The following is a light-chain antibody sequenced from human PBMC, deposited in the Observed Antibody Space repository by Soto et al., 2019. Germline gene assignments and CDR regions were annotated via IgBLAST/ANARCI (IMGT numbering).Light chain of an antibody. CDR3: TSSTSGSLDV. CDR1: SNDVGGYNH. J-gene: IGLJ1*01. CDR2: NVS. Sequence: QSALTQPASVSGSPGQSITISCTGTSNDVGGYNHVSWYQQYPGKVPKLLIYNVSNRPSGVSDRFSGSKSGNTASLTISGLQAEDESDYFCTSSTSGSLDVFGSGTKLTVL. V-gene: IGLV2-14*01.